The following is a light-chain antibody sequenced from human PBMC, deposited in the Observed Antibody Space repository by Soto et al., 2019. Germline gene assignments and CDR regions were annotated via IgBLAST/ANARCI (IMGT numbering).Light chain of an antibody. CDR1: SSDIGNYNS. CDR3: GSWTTYRPYV. V-gene: IGLV2-14*01. J-gene: IGLJ1*01. Sequence: QSALTQPASVSGSPGQSITIPCTGTSSDIGNYNSVSWYQQHPGKAPKLIIFEVTNRPSGVADRFSGSKSGNTASLTTSGLQAEDEADYYCGSWTTYRPYVFATGTKVTVL. CDR2: EVT.